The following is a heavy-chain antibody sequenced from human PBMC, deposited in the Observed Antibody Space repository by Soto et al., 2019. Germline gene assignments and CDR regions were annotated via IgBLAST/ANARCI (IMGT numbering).Heavy chain of an antibody. CDR2: INHSGST. V-gene: IGHV4-34*01. Sequence: PSGTLSLTCAVYGGSFSGYYWSWTRQPPGKGLEWIGEINHSGSTNYNPSLKSRVTISVDTSKNQFSLKLSSVTAADTAAYYCARGVVVVAATPPRWFDPWGQGTLVTVSS. CDR1: GGSFSGYY. CDR3: ARGVVVVAATPPRWFDP. J-gene: IGHJ5*02. D-gene: IGHD2-15*01.